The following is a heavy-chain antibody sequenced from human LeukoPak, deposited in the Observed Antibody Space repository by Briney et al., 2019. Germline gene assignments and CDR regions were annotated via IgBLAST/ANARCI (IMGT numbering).Heavy chain of an antibody. CDR3: AKDLFPVLVAAAAGLFDY. Sequence: GGSLRLSCAAAGFTFSSYGMHWGRQAPGKGVEWGAFIRYDGSNKYYADSVKGRFTISRDNSKNTLYLQMNSLRAEDTAVYYCAKDLFPVLVAAAAGLFDYWGQGTLVTVSS. CDR1: GFTFSSYG. CDR2: IRYDGSNK. D-gene: IGHD6-13*01. V-gene: IGHV3-30*02. J-gene: IGHJ4*02.